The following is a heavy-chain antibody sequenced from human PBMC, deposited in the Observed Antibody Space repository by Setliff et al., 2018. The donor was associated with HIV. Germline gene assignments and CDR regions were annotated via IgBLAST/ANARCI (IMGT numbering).Heavy chain of an antibody. CDR3: ARDSTYYDFWTDAFDI. Sequence: ASVKVSCKASGYTFTSHGINWVRQAPGQGLEWMGWISAYNGNTKYAQKLQGRVTLTTDTSTSTAYMELSSLRSEDTAVYYCARDSTYYDFWTDAFDIWGQGTMVTVSS. J-gene: IGHJ3*02. CDR2: ISAYNGNT. V-gene: IGHV1-18*01. D-gene: IGHD3-3*01. CDR1: GYTFTSHG.